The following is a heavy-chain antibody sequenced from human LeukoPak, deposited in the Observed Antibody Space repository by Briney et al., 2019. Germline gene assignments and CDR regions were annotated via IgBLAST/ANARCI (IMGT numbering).Heavy chain of an antibody. Sequence: PGASVTVSCTASGYTFTSYYMHWVRQAPGQGLEWMGIINPSGGSTSYAQKFQGRVTMTRDMSTSTVYMELSSLRSEDTAVYYCANSPGSSSPFDYWGQGTLVTVSS. D-gene: IGHD6-13*01. V-gene: IGHV1-46*01. CDR1: GYTFTSYY. CDR3: ANSPGSSSPFDY. CDR2: INPSGGST. J-gene: IGHJ4*02.